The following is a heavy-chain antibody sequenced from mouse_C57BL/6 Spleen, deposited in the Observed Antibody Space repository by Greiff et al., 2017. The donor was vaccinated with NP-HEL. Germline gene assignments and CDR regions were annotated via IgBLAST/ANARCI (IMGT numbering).Heavy chain of an antibody. CDR2: IDPEDGET. Sequence: VQLQQSGAELVKPGASVKLSCTASGFNITDYYMHWVKQRTEQGLEWIGRIDPEDGETKYAPKFQGKATIPADHSSTTAYLELRSPTAEDTAVYYCASGRHYEGAMDYWGQGTSVTVSS. J-gene: IGHJ4*01. D-gene: IGHD2-4*01. V-gene: IGHV14-2*01. CDR1: GFNITDYY. CDR3: ASGRHYEGAMDY.